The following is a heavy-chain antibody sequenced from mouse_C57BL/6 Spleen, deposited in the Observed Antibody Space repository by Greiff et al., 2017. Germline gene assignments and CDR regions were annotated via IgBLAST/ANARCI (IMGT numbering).Heavy chain of an antibody. V-gene: IGHV3-6*01. J-gene: IGHJ3*01. CDR3: ASCYDYDGWFAY. D-gene: IGHD2-4*01. CDR2: ISYDGSN. Sequence: VQLKQSGPGLVKPSQSLSLTCSVTGYSITSGYYWNWIRQFPGNKLEWMGYISYDGSNNYNPSLKNRISITRDTSKNQFFLKLNSVTTEDTATYYCASCYDYDGWFAYWGQGTLVTVSA. CDR1: GYSITSGYY.